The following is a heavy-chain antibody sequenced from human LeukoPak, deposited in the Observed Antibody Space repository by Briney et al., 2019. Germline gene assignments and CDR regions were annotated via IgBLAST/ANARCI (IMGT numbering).Heavy chain of an antibody. V-gene: IGHV3-48*04. Sequence: GSLRLSCAASGFTFSSYWMNWVRQAPGKGLEWVSYISSSGSTIYYADSVKGRFTISRDNPKNSLYLQMNSLRAEDTAVYYCAELGITMIGGVWGKGTTVTISS. CDR1: GFTFSSYW. CDR2: ISSSGSTI. J-gene: IGHJ6*04. D-gene: IGHD3-10*02. CDR3: AELGITMIGGV.